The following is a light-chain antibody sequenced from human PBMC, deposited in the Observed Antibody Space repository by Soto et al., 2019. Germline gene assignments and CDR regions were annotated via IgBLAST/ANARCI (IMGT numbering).Light chain of an antibody. CDR3: QQYGSSPPLMYT. V-gene: IGKV3-15*01. Sequence: EIVMTQSPATLSVSPGERATLSCRASQSVGSNLAWYQQKPGQAPRLLIYGASTRATGFPARFSGSGFGTEFTLTISSLQSQDFAVYYCQQYGSSPPLMYTFGQGTKLEIK. CDR2: GAS. CDR1: QSVGSN. J-gene: IGKJ2*01.